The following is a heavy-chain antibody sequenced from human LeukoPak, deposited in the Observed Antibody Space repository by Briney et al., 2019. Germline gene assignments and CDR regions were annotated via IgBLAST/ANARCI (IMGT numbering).Heavy chain of an antibody. Sequence: ASVKVSCKASGYTFTGYYMHWVRQAPGQGLEWMGGIIPIFGTANYAQKFQGRVTITADESTSTAYMELSSLRSEDTAVYYCARSTPRYCSGGSCEPSDAFDIWGQGTMVTVSS. CDR3: ARSTPRYCSGGSCEPSDAFDI. CDR2: IIPIFGTA. J-gene: IGHJ3*02. V-gene: IGHV1-69*13. CDR1: GYTFTGYY. D-gene: IGHD2-15*01.